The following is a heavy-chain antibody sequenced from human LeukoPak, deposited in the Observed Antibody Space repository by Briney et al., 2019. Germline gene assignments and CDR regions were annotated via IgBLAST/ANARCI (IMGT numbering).Heavy chain of an antibody. CDR2: IDYSGTT. CDR1: GGSISGSSDS. Sequence: PSETLSLTCSVSGGSISGSSDSWGWIRQPPRKGPEWIGNIDYSGTTHYNPPLKSRVTISIDTSTKQFSLKLSSVTAADTAVYYCARDRVFEGAIGDYWGQGILVTVSS. CDR3: ARDRVFEGAIGDY. J-gene: IGHJ4*02. D-gene: IGHD3-3*01. V-gene: IGHV4-39*07.